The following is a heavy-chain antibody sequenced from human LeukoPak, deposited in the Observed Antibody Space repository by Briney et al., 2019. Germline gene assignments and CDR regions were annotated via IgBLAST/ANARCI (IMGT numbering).Heavy chain of an antibody. Sequence: GGSLRLSCAASGFTVSSNYMSWVRQAPGKGLEWVSVIYSGGSTYYADSVKGRFTISRDNSKNTLYLQMNSLRAEDTAVYYCARGTDPTYYYYYYMDVWGKGTTVTVSS. CDR1: GFTVSSNY. V-gene: IGHV3-53*01. J-gene: IGHJ6*03. CDR3: ARGTDPTYYYYYYMDV. CDR2: IYSGGST.